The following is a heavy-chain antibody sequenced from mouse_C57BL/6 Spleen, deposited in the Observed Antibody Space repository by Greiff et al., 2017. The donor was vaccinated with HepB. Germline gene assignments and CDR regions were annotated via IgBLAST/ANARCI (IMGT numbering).Heavy chain of an antibody. V-gene: IGHV1-55*01. CDR1: GYTFTSYW. CDR3: ARLGDYYGSSYYAMDY. Sequence: VQLQQPGAELVKPGASVKMSCKASGYTFTSYWITWVKQRPGQGLEWIGDIYPGSGSTNYNEKFKSKATLTVDTSSSTAYMQLSSLTSEDSAVYYCARLGDYYGSSYYAMDYWGQGTSVTVSS. J-gene: IGHJ4*01. CDR2: IYPGSGST. D-gene: IGHD1-1*01.